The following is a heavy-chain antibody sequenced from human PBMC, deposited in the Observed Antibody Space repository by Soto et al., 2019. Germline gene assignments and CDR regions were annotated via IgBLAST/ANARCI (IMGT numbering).Heavy chain of an antibody. J-gene: IGHJ4*02. V-gene: IGHV2-5*01. CDR3: AHGRSVGSTYFFEY. D-gene: IGHD3-10*01. CDR2: VYATKDI. CDR1: GFSLTTGAVG. Sequence: QITLKESGPTLVKPTQTLTLTCTFSGFSLTTGAVGVGWIRQPPGKALEWLALVYATKDIRHSPSLKNRLTITKDTSKHQVVLTMTNMDPADTATYYCAHGRSVGSTYFFEYWGQGTLVTVSS.